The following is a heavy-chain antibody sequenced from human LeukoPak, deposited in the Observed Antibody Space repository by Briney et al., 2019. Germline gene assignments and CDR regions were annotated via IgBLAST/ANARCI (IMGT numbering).Heavy chain of an antibody. Sequence: GRSLRLSCAASGFTFSSHAMHWVRQAPGKGLGWVAVISTDGSRQYYADSVKGRFAISRDNSKSTLHLQMSSLRPEDTAVYNCARDVTGSYTFDYWGQGSLVAVSS. V-gene: IGHV3-30*09. CDR2: ISTDGSRQ. CDR1: GFTFSSHA. CDR3: ARDVTGSYTFDY. J-gene: IGHJ4*02. D-gene: IGHD1-26*01.